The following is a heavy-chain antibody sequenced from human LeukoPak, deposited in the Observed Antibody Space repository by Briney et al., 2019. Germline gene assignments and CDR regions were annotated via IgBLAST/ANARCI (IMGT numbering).Heavy chain of an antibody. V-gene: IGHV3-21*01. D-gene: IGHD3-22*01. Sequence: SGGSLRLSCAASGFTFSSCSRNWVRQAPGKGLEWVSSISSSSSYIYYADSVKGRFTISRDNAKNSLCLPMNSLRAEDTAVYYCARDPTYYYYSSGYYRPEAISWGQGTLVTVSS. CDR3: ARDPTYYYYSSGYYRPEAIS. CDR1: GFTFSSCS. CDR2: ISSSSSYI. J-gene: IGHJ5*02.